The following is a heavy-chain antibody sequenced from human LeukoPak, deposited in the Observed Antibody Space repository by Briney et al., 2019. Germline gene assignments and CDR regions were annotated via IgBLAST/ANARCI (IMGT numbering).Heavy chain of an antibody. CDR1: GFTFSSYE. CDR3: ARVSGDILTGYGIDY. J-gene: IGHJ4*02. CDR2: INHSGST. V-gene: IGHV4-34*01. D-gene: IGHD3-9*01. Sequence: GSLRLSCAASGFTFSSYEMNWVRQPPGKGLEWIGEINHSGSTNYNPSLKSRVTISVDTSKNQFSLKLSSVTAADTAVYYCARVSGDILTGYGIDYWGQGTLVTVSS.